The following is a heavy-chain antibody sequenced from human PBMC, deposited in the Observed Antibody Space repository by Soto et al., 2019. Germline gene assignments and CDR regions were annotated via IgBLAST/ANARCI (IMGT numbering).Heavy chain of an antibody. V-gene: IGHV3-73*01. CDR1: GFTFSGSA. J-gene: IGHJ5*02. D-gene: IGHD1-26*01. CDR3: TRHSGSYYPRFDP. Sequence: GGSLRLSCAASGFTFSGSAMHWVRQASGKGLEWVGRIRSKANSYATAYAASVRGRFTISRDDSKNTAYLQMNSLKTEDTAVYYCTRHSGSYYPRFDPWGQGTLVTVSS. CDR2: IRSKANSYAT.